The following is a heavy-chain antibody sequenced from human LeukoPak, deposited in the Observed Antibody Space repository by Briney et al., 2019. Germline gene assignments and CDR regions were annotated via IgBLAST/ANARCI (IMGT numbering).Heavy chain of an antibody. CDR1: GYTYNGYY. J-gene: IGHJ6*03. CDR3: ARGPLARGIAVAGTYYYYYMDV. Sequence: ASVNVSCKASGYTYNGYYMHWVRQAPGQGLEWMGWINPNSGGTNYAQKFQGRVTMTRDTSISTAYMELSRLRSDDTAVYYCARGPLARGIAVAGTYYYYYMDVWGKGAMVIVSS. CDR2: INPNSGGT. V-gene: IGHV1-2*02. D-gene: IGHD6-19*01.